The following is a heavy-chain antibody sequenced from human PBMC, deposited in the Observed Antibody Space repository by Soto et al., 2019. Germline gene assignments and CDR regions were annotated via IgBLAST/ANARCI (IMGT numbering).Heavy chain of an antibody. CDR3: ARVGPFDSSGYYPMVNYFDY. V-gene: IGHV4-34*01. CDR1: GGSFSGYY. Sequence: SETLSLTCAVYGGSFSGYYWSWIRQPPGKGLEWIGEINHSGSTNYNPSLKSRVTISVDTSKNQFSLKLSSVTAADTAVYYCARVGPFDSSGYYPMVNYFDYWGQGTLVTVSS. CDR2: INHSGST. J-gene: IGHJ4*02. D-gene: IGHD3-22*01.